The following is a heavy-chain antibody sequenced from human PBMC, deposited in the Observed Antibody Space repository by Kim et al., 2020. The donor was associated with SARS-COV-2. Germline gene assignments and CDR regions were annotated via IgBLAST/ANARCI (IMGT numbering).Heavy chain of an antibody. Sequence: GGSLRLSCAASGIAFSDNAMNWVRQAPGKGLEWVSSIGRSSTYKYYADSVKGRFTISRDNAKSALYLQMNTLRAEDTAVYYCASTNRDMATMPPDYWGQGTLVTASS. CDR3: ASTNRDMATMPPDY. J-gene: IGHJ4*02. V-gene: IGHV3-21*01. CDR2: IGRSSTYK. CDR1: GIAFSDNA. D-gene: IGHD5-12*01.